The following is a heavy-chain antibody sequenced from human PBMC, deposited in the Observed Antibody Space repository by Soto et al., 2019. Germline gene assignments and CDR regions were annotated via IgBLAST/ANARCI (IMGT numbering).Heavy chain of an antibody. J-gene: IGHJ6*02. CDR3: ARERKLPSYYYGMDV. Sequence: ASVKVSCKASGYTFTGYYMHWVRQAPGQGLEWMGWINPNSGGTNYAQKFQGWVTMTRDTSISTAYMELSRLRSDDTAVYYCARERKLPSYYYGMDVWGQGTTVTVSS. D-gene: IGHD6-6*01. V-gene: IGHV1-2*04. CDR1: GYTFTGYY. CDR2: INPNSGGT.